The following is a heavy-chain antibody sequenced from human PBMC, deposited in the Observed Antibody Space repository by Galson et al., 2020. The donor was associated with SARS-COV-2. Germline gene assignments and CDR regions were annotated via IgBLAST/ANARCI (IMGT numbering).Heavy chain of an antibody. CDR2: ISWNSDNI. D-gene: IGHD6-13*01. CDR1: GFIFADSA. V-gene: IGHV3-9*01. Sequence: GGSLRLSCAASGFIFADSAMHWVRHVPGKGLEWVSGISWNSDNIAYAESVKGRFTISRDNAKNSLYLRMNSLRAEDTALYYCAKEKRRGGSNWYYYGMDVWGQGTTVTVSS. J-gene: IGHJ6*02. CDR3: AKEKRRGGSNWYYYGMDV.